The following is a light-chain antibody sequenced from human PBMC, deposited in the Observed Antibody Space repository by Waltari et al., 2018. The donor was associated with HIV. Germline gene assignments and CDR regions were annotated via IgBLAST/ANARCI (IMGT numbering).Light chain of an antibody. J-gene: IGKJ2*01. Sequence: DIQMPQSPSSLSASVGDRVTLTCRASQSISSYLNWYQQKPGKAPKLLIYAASSLQSGVPSRFSGSGSGTDFTLTISSLQPEDFATYYCQQSYSTPPTFGQGTKLEIK. CDR2: AAS. V-gene: IGKV1-39*01. CDR1: QSISSY. CDR3: QQSYSTPPT.